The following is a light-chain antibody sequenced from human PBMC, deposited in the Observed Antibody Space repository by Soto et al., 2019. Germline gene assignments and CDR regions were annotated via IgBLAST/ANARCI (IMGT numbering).Light chain of an antibody. Sequence: QSVLTQPPSASGTPGQRVTISCSGSSSNIGNNHVYWYQQLAGTAPKLLMSETNQRPSGVPNRFTASKYGSSASLAISGLRSEDEADYYCAAWDGGLSRPLFGGGTKVTVL. V-gene: IGLV1-47*01. CDR2: ETN. CDR3: AAWDGGLSRPL. CDR1: SSNIGNNH. J-gene: IGLJ3*02.